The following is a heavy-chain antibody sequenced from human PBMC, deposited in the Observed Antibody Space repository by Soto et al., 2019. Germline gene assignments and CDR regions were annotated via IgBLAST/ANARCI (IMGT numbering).Heavy chain of an antibody. D-gene: IGHD3-10*01. CDR1: GVSLRGYY. CDR3: ARHRGPAPVY. Sequence: TETPGVTFSVSGVSLRGYYWTWVRQPPGKALEWVGSLFYGGTTDYNPSLKSRLTMSLDTSKKHFSLKLRSVTAADTAVYYCARHRGPAPVYWGQGTLVTVS. J-gene: IGHJ4*02. CDR2: LFYGGTT. V-gene: IGHV4-39*01.